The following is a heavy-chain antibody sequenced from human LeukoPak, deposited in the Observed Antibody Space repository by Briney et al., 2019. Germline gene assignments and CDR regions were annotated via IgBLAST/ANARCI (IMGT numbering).Heavy chain of an antibody. CDR1: GFTFSRYW. CDR2: IKEDGSEK. D-gene: IGHD1-7*01. CDR3: ARGGGTNDL. V-gene: IGHV3-7*04. Sequence: GGSLRLSCAASGFTFSRYWMTWVRQAPGKGLEWVANIKEDGSEKYYVDSVKGRFTISRDNANNLLCLQMNSLRAEDTAVYYCARGGGTNDLWGQGTMVTVSS. J-gene: IGHJ3*01.